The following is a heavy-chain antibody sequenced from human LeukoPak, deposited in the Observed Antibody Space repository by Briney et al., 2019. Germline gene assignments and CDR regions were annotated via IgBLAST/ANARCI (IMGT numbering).Heavy chain of an antibody. V-gene: IGHV1-8*01. CDR1: GYTFTSYD. CDR2: MNPNSGNT. Sequence: ASVKVSCKASGYTFTSYDINWVRQATGQGLEWMGWMNPNSGNTGYAQKFQGRVTMTRNTSISTAYMELSSLRSEDTAVYYCARGGRRNNWFDPWGQGTLVTVSS. J-gene: IGHJ5*02. CDR3: ARGGRRNNWFDP.